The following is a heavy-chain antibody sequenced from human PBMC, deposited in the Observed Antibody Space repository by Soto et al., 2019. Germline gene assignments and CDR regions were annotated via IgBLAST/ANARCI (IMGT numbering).Heavy chain of an antibody. CDR2: TSSNGDTK. CDR1: GFTFSIHS. J-gene: IGHJ4*02. CDR3: AREVVTTKWYFDN. V-gene: IGHV3-30-3*01. Sequence: PGGSLRLSCATYGFTFSIHSMHWFRHVPGKGLEWVAVTSSNGDTKSYADSVKGRFTISRDNSKNKLYLQMNSLRGEGTAVYYCAREVVTTKWYFDNWGQGILVTVSS. D-gene: IGHD1-1*01.